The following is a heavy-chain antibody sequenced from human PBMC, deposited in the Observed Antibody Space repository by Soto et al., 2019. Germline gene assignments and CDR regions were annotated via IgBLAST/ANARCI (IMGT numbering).Heavy chain of an antibody. J-gene: IGHJ5*02. CDR3: ARDGRYSSSWYVSGFDP. V-gene: IGHV3-30-3*01. CDR1: GFTFSSYA. CDR2: ISYDGSNK. D-gene: IGHD6-13*01. Sequence: QVQLVESGGGVVQPGRSLRLSCAASGFTFSSYAMHWVRQAPGKGLEWVAVISYDGSNKYYADSVKGRFTISRDNSKNPPYLQMNRLRAEDTAVYYCARDGRYSSSWYVSGFDPWGQGTLVTVSS.